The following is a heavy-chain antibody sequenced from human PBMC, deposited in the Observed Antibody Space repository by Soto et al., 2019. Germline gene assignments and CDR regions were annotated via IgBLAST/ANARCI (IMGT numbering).Heavy chain of an antibody. Sequence: EVQLVESGGGLVQPGGSLKLSCAASGFTFSGSAMHWVRQASGKGLEWVGRIRNKANSYATAYAASLKGRFTISKDDSKNTAYLQMNGLKTEDTAVYYCTSHSPEDMIRKWGQGTLVTVSS. CDR3: TSHSPEDMIRK. J-gene: IGHJ4*02. CDR1: GFTFSGSA. V-gene: IGHV3-73*02. D-gene: IGHD2-15*01. CDR2: IRNKANSYAT.